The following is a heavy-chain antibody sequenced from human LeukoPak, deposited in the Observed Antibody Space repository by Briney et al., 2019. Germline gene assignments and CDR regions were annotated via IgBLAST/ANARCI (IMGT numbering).Heavy chain of an antibody. J-gene: IGHJ5*02. Sequence: GGSLRLSCAASGFTFSSYWMHWVRQAPGKGLVWVSRINTDGSSTSYADSVKGRFTISRDNAKNTLYLQMNSLRAEDTAVYYCARVGAVAGTGWFDPWGQGTLVNVSS. CDR2: INTDGSST. CDR3: ARVGAVAGTGWFDP. V-gene: IGHV3-74*01. D-gene: IGHD6-19*01. CDR1: GFTFSSYW.